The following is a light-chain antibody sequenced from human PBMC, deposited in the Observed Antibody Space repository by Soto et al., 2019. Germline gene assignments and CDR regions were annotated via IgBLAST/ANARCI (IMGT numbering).Light chain of an antibody. CDR2: GAS. V-gene: IGKV3-15*01. CDR3: HQYKNWHWTT. J-gene: IGKJ4*01. Sequence: EIVMTQSPATLSVSPGERATLSCRASQSISNNLAWYQQKPGQAPRLLLYGASTRATDIPARFSGSGSGTEFTLSITGLQSEDFAVYYSHQYKNWHWTTFGRGTKVEIK. CDR1: QSISNN.